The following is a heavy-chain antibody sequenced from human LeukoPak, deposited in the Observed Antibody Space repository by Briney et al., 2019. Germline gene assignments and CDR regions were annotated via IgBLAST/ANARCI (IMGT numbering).Heavy chain of an antibody. D-gene: IGHD3-10*01. CDR3: ARDKLWFGV. CDR1: GFTFSNYW. Sequence: GGSLRLSCAASGFTFSNYWMSWVRQAPGKGLEWVANIKQDGSEKYYVDSVKGRFTISRDNAKNSLYLQMNSLRAEDTAVYYCARDKLWFGVWGQGTLVTVSS. J-gene: IGHJ4*02. V-gene: IGHV3-7*01. CDR2: IKQDGSEK.